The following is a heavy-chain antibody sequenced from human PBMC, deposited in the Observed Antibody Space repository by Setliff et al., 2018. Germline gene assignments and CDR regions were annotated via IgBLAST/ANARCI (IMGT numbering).Heavy chain of an antibody. D-gene: IGHD3-10*01. J-gene: IGHJ4*02. V-gene: IGHV4-38-2*01. Sequence: ETLSLTCAVSGYSISSGYYWGWIRQPPGKGLEWIGSIYHSGSTYYNPSLESRVTISVDTSKNQFSLKLSSVTAADTAVYYCARLYEFGELFSNYWGQGTLVTVSS. CDR2: IYHSGST. CDR3: ARLYEFGELFSNY. CDR1: GYSISSGYY.